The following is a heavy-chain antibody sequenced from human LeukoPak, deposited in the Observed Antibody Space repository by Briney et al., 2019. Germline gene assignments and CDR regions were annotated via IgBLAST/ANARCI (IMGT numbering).Heavy chain of an antibody. J-gene: IGHJ3*02. CDR1: GGSISSGDYY. Sequence: SQTLSLTCTVSGGSISSGDYYWSWIRQPPGKGLKWIGYIYYSGSTYYNPSLKSRVTISVDTSKNQFSLKLSSVTAADTAVYYCARDRGRGSYAFDIWGQGTMVTVSS. CDR3: ARDRGRGSYAFDI. V-gene: IGHV4-30-4*08. D-gene: IGHD3-10*01. CDR2: IYYSGST.